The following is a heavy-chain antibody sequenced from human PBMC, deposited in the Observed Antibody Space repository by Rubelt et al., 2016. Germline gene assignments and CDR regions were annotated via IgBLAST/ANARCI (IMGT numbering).Heavy chain of an antibody. CDR1: GGSISSSSYY. CDR2: IYYSGST. Sequence: QLQLQESGPGLVKPSETLSLTCTVSGGSISSSSYYWGWIRQPPGKGLEWIGSIYYSGSTYYNPSLKSRVSISVDTTKNQFSLKLGSVTAADTAVYYCARNYDLWSGGNDYWGQGTLVTVSS. CDR3: ARNYDLWSGGNDY. D-gene: IGHD3-3*01. J-gene: IGHJ4*02. V-gene: IGHV4-39*07.